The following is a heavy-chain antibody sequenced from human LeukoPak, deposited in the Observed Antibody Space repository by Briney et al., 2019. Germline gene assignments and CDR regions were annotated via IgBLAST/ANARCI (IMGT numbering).Heavy chain of an antibody. CDR2: IYYSGST. V-gene: IGHV4-59*01. D-gene: IGHD3-10*01. Sequence: PSETLSLTFTVSGGSISSYYWSWIRQPPGTGLEWIGYIYYSGSTNYNPSLKSRVTISVDTSKNQFSLKLSSVTAADTAVYYCARETMVRFDPWGQGTLVTVSS. CDR1: GGSISSYY. CDR3: ARETMVRFDP. J-gene: IGHJ5*02.